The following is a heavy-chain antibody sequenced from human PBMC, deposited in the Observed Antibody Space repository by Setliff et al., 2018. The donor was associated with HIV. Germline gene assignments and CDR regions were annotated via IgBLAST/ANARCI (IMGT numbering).Heavy chain of an antibody. V-gene: IGHV4-4*08. CDR3: ARCYYNFWSGYPLDYMDV. J-gene: IGHJ6*03. CDR2: IYTSGST. CDR1: GGSISSHY. Sequence: SETLSLTCTVSGGSISSHYWSWLRQPPGKGLEWIGHIYTSGSTNYNPALKSRVTMSVGTSKNQFSLKLSSVTAADTAVYYCARCYYNFWSGYPLDYMDVWGKGTTVTVSS. D-gene: IGHD3-3*01.